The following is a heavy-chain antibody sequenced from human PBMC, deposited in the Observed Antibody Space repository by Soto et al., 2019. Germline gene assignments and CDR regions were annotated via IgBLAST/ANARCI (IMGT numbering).Heavy chain of an antibody. Sequence: GGSLRLSCAASGFIFTNYVMSWVRQAPGKGLEWVANIKQDGSEKYYVDSVKGRFTISVDTSKNQFSLKLSSVTAADTAVYYCARAIQDRRSGYDWRKLYYMDVWGKATTVTVSS. CDR2: IKQDGSEK. CDR1: GFIFTNYV. CDR3: ARAIQDRRSGYDWRKLYYMDV. J-gene: IGHJ6*03. V-gene: IGHV3-7*03. D-gene: IGHD5-12*01.